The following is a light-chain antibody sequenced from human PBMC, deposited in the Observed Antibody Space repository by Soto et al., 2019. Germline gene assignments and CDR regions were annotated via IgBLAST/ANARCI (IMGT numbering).Light chain of an antibody. CDR2: DAS. Sequence: DIQMTQSPSTLSASVGDRVTITGRASQSISNWLAWYQQKPGKAPKLLIYDASSLESGVPSRFSGSGSGTYFTLTISSLQPDDFGTYYCQQYDTLLFSFGPGTNVDI. V-gene: IGKV1-5*01. CDR1: QSISNW. CDR3: QQYDTLLFS. J-gene: IGKJ3*01.